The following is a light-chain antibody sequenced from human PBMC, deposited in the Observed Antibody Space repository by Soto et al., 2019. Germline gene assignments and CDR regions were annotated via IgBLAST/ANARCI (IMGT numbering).Light chain of an antibody. Sequence: EIVLTQSPGTLSLSPGERATLSCRASQSVSSSYLAWYQQKPGQAPRLLIYGASSRATGIPDRFSGSASGTDFTLTISRLEPEDFAVYYCQQYGSSPYTFGLGTKLEIK. CDR3: QQYGSSPYT. CDR1: QSVSSSY. J-gene: IGKJ2*01. CDR2: GAS. V-gene: IGKV3-20*01.